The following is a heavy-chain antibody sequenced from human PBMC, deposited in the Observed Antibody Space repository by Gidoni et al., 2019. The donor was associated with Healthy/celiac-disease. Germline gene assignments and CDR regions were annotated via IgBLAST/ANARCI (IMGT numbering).Heavy chain of an antibody. CDR2: MGTAGDT. D-gene: IGHD6-13*01. V-gene: IGHV3-13*01. CDR3: ARAAAGTTVLWYFDL. J-gene: IGHJ2*01. CDR1: GFTFSSYD. Sequence: EVQLVESGGGLVQPGGSLRLSCAASGFTFSSYDMHWVRQATGKGLEWVSAMGTAGDTYYPGPVKGRFTISRENAKNSLYLQRNSLRAEDTAVYYCARAAAGTTVLWYFDLWGRGTLVTVSS.